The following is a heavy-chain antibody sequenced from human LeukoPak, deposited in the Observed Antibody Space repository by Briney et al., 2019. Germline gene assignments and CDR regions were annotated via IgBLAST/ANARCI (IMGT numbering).Heavy chain of an antibody. CDR1: GFTFNDYY. J-gene: IGHJ5*02. CDR2: INIGGTNT. Sequence: PGGSLRLSCAASGFTFNDYYMSWIRQAPGKGLEWLSYINIGGTNTHYADSVKGRFTISKDNAKKSLYLEMNNLRAEDTAVYYCATDGAGFDTWGQGVLVTVSS. CDR3: ATDGAGFDT. V-gene: IGHV3-11*01.